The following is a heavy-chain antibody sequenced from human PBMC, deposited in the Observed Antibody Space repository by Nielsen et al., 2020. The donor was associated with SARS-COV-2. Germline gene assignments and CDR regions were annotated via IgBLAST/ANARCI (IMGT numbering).Heavy chain of an antibody. Sequence: ASVKVSCKASGYTFTSYGISWVRQAPGQGLEWMGWINPNSGGTNYAQKFQGRVTMTRDTSISTAYMELSRLRSDDTAVYYCARPTLTDWFDPWGQGTLVTVSS. J-gene: IGHJ5*02. V-gene: IGHV1-2*02. CDR1: GYTFTSYG. CDR3: ARPTLTDWFDP. CDR2: INPNSGGT.